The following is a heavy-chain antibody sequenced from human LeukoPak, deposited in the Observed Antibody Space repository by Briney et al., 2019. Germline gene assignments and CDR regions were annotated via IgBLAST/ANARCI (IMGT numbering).Heavy chain of an antibody. CDR3: AKSTTVTTWFDY. D-gene: IGHD4-17*01. J-gene: IGHJ4*02. CDR2: ISGSGGST. Sequence: GGSLRLSCAASGFTFSSYAMSWVRQAPGKGLEWVSAISGSGGSTYYADSVEGRFTISRDNSKNTLYLQMNSLRAEDTAVYYCAKSTTVTTWFDYWGQGTLVTVSS. V-gene: IGHV3-23*01. CDR1: GFTFSSYA.